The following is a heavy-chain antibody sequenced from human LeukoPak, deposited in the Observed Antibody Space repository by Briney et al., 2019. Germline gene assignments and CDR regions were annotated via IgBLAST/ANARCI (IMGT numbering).Heavy chain of an antibody. CDR1: GFTVSSNY. V-gene: IGHV3-53*01. J-gene: IGHJ4*02. D-gene: IGHD3-10*02. CDR2: IYSGGST. CDR3: AKTGIDRRVFGELFDY. Sequence: GGSLRLSCAASGFTVSSNYMSWVRQAPGKGLEWVSVIYSGGSTYYADSVKGRFTISRDNSKNTLYLQMNSLRAEDTAVYYCAKTGIDRRVFGELFDYWGQGTLVTVSS.